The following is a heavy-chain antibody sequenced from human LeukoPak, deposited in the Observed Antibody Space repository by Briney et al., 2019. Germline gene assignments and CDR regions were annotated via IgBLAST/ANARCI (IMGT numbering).Heavy chain of an antibody. D-gene: IGHD6-6*01. V-gene: IGHV5-51*01. Sequence: GESLKISCKGSGYSFTSYWIGWVRQMPGKGLEWMGIIYPGDSDTRYSPSFQGQVTISVDKSISTAYLQWSSLKASDTAMYYCARGSDGIGARFDAFDIWGQGTMVPVSS. J-gene: IGHJ3*02. CDR3: ARGSDGIGARFDAFDI. CDR2: IYPGDSDT. CDR1: GYSFTSYW.